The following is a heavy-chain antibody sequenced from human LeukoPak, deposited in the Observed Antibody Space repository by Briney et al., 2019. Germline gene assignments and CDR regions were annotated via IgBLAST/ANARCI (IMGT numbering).Heavy chain of an antibody. D-gene: IGHD6-13*01. J-gene: IGHJ3*02. CDR2: IYYSGST. CDR1: GGSISSYY. CDR3: ARVRSSSWYVEGAFDI. Sequence: SETLSLTCTVSGGSISSYYWSWIRQPPGKGLEWIGYIYYSGSTNYNPSLKSRVTISVDTSKNQFSLKLSSVTAADTAVYYCARVRSSSWYVEGAFDIWGQGTMVTVFS. V-gene: IGHV4-59*01.